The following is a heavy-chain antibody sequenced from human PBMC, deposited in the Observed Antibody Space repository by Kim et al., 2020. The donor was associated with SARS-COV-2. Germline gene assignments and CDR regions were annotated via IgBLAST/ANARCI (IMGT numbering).Heavy chain of an antibody. D-gene: IGHD3-10*01. J-gene: IGHJ5*02. CDR3: ARHGHLRGVIRGGVDP. Sequence: SLKSRVTISVDTSKNQFSLKLSSVTAADTAVYYCARHGHLRGVIRGGVDPWGQGTLVTVSS. V-gene: IGHV4-39*01.